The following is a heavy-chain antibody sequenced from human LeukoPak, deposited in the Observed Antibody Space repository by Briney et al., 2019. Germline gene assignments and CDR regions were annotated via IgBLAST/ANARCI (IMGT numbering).Heavy chain of an antibody. CDR1: GGSISSGGYS. Sequence: PSETLSLTCAVSGGSISSGGYSWSWIRQPPGKGLEWIGYIYHSGSTYYNPSLKSRVTISVDRSKNQFSLKLSSVTAADTAVYYCARFSLLWSAFDIWGQGTMVTVSS. J-gene: IGHJ3*02. V-gene: IGHV4-30-2*01. D-gene: IGHD3-10*01. CDR2: IYHSGST. CDR3: ARFSLLWSAFDI.